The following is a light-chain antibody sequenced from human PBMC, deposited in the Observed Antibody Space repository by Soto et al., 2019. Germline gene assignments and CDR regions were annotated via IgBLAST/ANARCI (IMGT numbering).Light chain of an antibody. CDR2: KAS. V-gene: IGKV1-5*03. Sequence: DIQMTQSPSTLSASVGDRVTITCRASQSLSSWLAWYQQKPGKAPNLLIYKASSLESGVPSRFSGSGSGTEFTLTISSLQPDDFATYYCQQYNSFPYTGGQGTNLEIQ. CDR3: QQYNSFPYT. CDR1: QSLSSW. J-gene: IGKJ2*01.